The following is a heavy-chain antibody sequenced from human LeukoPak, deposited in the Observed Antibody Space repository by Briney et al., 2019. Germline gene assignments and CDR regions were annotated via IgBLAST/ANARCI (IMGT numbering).Heavy chain of an antibody. J-gene: IGHJ4*02. D-gene: IGHD2/OR15-2a*01. Sequence: PGGSLRLSCTASGFTFSSYGMHWVRQAPGKGLEWVAGVWFDGSKKSYADSVKGRFTISRDSSKNTLSLQMNSLRSEDTAVYYCARGYGNSGYNYFDYWGQGTLLTVSS. CDR1: GFTFSSYG. V-gene: IGHV3-33*01. CDR3: ARGYGNSGYNYFDY. CDR2: VWFDGSKK.